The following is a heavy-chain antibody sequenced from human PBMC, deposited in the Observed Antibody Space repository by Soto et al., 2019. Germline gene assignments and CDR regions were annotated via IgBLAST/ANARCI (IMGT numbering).Heavy chain of an antibody. V-gene: IGHV1-69*12. CDR1: GGTFSSYA. D-gene: IGHD2-15*01. J-gene: IGHJ4*02. Sequence: QVQLVQSGAEVKKPGSSVKVSCKASGGTFSSYAISWVRQAPGQGLEWMGGIIPIFGTANYAQKFQGRVTITADETTSTAYLELSSLRSEDTAVYYCARERATVVAIFGFWGQGTLVTVSS. CDR3: ARERATVVAIFGF. CDR2: IIPIFGTA.